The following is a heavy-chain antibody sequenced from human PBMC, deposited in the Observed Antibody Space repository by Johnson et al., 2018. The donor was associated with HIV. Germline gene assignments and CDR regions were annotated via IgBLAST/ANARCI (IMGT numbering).Heavy chain of an antibody. V-gene: IGHV3-30*18. CDR3: AKDMRPVRGWGGGSYRGVSDAFDI. D-gene: IGHD1-26*01. CDR1: GFTFSSYG. CDR2: ISSYGSNK. Sequence: QEKLVESGGGVVQPGRSLRLSCAASGFTFSSYGMHWVRQAPGKGLEWVAVISSYGSNKYYADSAKGRFTISRDNSKHPRYLQISSLRAEDTAVYYCAKDMRPVRGWGGGSYRGVSDAFDIWGQGTMVTVSS. J-gene: IGHJ3*02.